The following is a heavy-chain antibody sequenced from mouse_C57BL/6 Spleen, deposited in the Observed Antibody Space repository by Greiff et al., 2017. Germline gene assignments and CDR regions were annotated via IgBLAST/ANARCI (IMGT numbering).Heavy chain of an antibody. J-gene: IGHJ1*03. V-gene: IGHV1-52*01. Sequence: QVHVKQPGAELVRPGSSVKLSCKASGYTFTSYWMHWVKQRPIQGLEWIGNIDPSDSETHYNQKFKDKATLTVDKSSSTAYMQLSSLTSEDSAVYYCARYYGSSDWYFDVWGTGTTVTVSS. CDR3: ARYYGSSDWYFDV. CDR2: IDPSDSET. CDR1: GYTFTSYW. D-gene: IGHD1-1*01.